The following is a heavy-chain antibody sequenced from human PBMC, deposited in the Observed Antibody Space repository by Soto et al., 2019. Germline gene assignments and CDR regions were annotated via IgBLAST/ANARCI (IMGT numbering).Heavy chain of an antibody. CDR2: MNPNSGNT. Sequence: QVQLVQSGAEVKKPGASVKVSCKASGYTFTSYDINWVRQATGQGLEWMGWMNPNSGNTGYAQKFQGRVTMTRNTSMSTADMELSSLRSEDTAVYYCAREGAAAGTMAGFDPWGQGTLVTVSS. CDR3: AREGAAAGTMAGFDP. D-gene: IGHD6-13*01. CDR1: GYTFTSYD. J-gene: IGHJ5*02. V-gene: IGHV1-8*01.